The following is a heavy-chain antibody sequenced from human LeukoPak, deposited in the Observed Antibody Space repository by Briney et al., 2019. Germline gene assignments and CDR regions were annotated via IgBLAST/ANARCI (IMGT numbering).Heavy chain of an antibody. CDR1: GFTFSTYA. CDR2: INSDGSST. D-gene: IGHD3-22*01. Sequence: GRSLRLSCAASGFTFSTYAMHWVCQAPGKGLEYVSAINSDGSSTYYANSVKGRFTISRDNSKNPLYLQMGGLRADDMAVYYCARALYDTSCYYYGDFDYWGQGTLVTASS. V-gene: IGHV3-64*01. J-gene: IGHJ4*02. CDR3: ARALYDTSCYYYGDFDY.